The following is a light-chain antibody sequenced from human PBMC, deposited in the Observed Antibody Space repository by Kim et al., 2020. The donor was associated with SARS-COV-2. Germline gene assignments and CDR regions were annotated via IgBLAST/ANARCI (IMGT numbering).Light chain of an antibody. CDR3: QSYDSTNHWV. CDR2: ADK. Sequence: NFMLTQPHSVSESPGKTVTISCTRSSGSIASNYVQWYQQRPGSAPTTVIYADKQRPSGVPDRFSGSIDSSSNSASLTISGMRPEDEADYYCQSYDSTNHWVFGGGTKVTVL. V-gene: IGLV6-57*04. J-gene: IGLJ3*02. CDR1: SGSIASNY.